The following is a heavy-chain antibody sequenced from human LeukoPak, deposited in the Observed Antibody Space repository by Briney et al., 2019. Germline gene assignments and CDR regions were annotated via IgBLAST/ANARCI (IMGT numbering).Heavy chain of an antibody. CDR1: GFTFSSYG. CDR3: ARDGSFHYYYGMDV. V-gene: IGHV3-33*01. D-gene: IGHD3-10*01. Sequence: AGGSLRLSCAASGFTFSSYGMHWVRQAPGKGLEWVAVIWYDGSNKYYADSVKGRFTISRDNSKNTLYLQMNSLRAEDTAVYYCARDGSFHYYYGMDVWGKGPRSPSPQ. CDR2: IWYDGSNK. J-gene: IGHJ6*01.